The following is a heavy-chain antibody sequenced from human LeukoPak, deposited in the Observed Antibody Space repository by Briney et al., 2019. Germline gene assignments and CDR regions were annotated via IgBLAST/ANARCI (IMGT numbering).Heavy chain of an antibody. Sequence: ASVKVSCKASGYTFTSYDINWVRQATGQGLEWMGWMNPNSGNTGYAQKFQGRVTMTRNTSISTAYMELSSLRSEDTAVYYCARGTPYYYDSSGYDAFDIWGQGTMVTVSS. J-gene: IGHJ3*02. CDR1: GYTFTSYD. D-gene: IGHD3-22*01. CDR2: MNPNSGNT. CDR3: ARGTPYYYDSSGYDAFDI. V-gene: IGHV1-8*01.